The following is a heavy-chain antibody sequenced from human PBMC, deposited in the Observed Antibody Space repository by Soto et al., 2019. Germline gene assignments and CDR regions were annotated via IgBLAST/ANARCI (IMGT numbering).Heavy chain of an antibody. CDR2: TYYRSKWYN. CDR1: GDSVSSNSAA. CDR3: ARDYGGNSRFYYYGMDV. J-gene: IGHJ6*02. V-gene: IGHV6-1*01. Sequence: SQTLSLTCVISGDSVSSNSAAWNWIRQSPSRGLEWLGRTYYRSKWYNDYAVSVKSRITINPDTSKNQFSLQLNSVTPEDTAVYYCARDYGGNSRFYYYGMDVWGQGTTVTVSS. D-gene: IGHD4-17*01.